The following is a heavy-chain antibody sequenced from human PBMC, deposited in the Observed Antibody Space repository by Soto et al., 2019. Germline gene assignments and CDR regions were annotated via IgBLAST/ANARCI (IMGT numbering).Heavy chain of an antibody. CDR2: IIPIFGTA. Sequence: QVQLVQSGAEVKKPGSSVKVSCKASGGTFSSYAISWVRQAPGQGLEWMGGIIPIFGTANYAQKFQGRVTITAEKSTSTAYMELSSLRSEDTAVYYCARSPLWAVPLPSFNYYGMDVWGQGTTVTVSS. J-gene: IGHJ6*02. CDR1: GGTFSSYA. V-gene: IGHV1-69*06. D-gene: IGHD3-16*01. CDR3: ARSPLWAVPLPSFNYYGMDV.